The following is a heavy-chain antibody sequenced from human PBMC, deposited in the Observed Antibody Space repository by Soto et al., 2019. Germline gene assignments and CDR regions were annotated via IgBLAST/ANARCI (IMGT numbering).Heavy chain of an antibody. CDR3: ARDQGTVAPSYFDS. CDR1: GFSFSTYS. V-gene: IGHV3-21*01. D-gene: IGHD4-4*01. CDR2: ISSSSNYI. J-gene: IGHJ4*02. Sequence: ASGFSFSTYSMNWVRQAPGKGLEWVSSISSSSNYIYYGDSVKGRFTISRDNTKNSVYLHMSSLRAEDTALYYCARDQGTVAPSYFDSWGQGILVTVSS.